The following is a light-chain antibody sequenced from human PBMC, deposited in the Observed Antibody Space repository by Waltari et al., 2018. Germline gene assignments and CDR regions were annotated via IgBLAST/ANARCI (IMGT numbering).Light chain of an antibody. CDR1: QGISTY. CDR2: AAS. CDR3: QQSYSIPWT. V-gene: IGKV1-39*01. Sequence: DIQMTQSPSSLSASVGDRVTITCRPSQGISTYLNWYQQKPGKAPKLLIHAASTVQSGAPARFSGSGSWTEFTLTISSLQPEDFATYYCQQSYSIPWTFGQGTEVEI. J-gene: IGKJ1*01.